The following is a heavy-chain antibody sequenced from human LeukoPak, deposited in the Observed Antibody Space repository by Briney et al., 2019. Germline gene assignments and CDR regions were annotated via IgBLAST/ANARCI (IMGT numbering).Heavy chain of an antibody. D-gene: IGHD3-10*01. J-gene: IGHJ4*02. CDR1: GFTFSNYA. V-gene: IGHV3-23*01. Sequence: GGSLRLSCAASGFTFSNYAMTWVRQAPGKGLEWISTVSGSGYSTYYADSVKGRFTISRDNSKNTLYLQMNSLRAEDTAVYYCASWFGGSRPYYFDYWGQGTLVTVSS. CDR3: ASWFGGSRPYYFDY. CDR2: VSGSGYST.